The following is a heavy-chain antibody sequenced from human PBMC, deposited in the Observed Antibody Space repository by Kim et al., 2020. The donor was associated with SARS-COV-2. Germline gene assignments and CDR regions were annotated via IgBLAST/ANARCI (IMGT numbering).Heavy chain of an antibody. CDR2: ISSDRRKI. CDR1: GLTFSTYN. Sequence: GGSLRLSCVASGLTFSTYNMNWVRQAPGKGLEWISYISSDRRKIYYADSVKGRFTISRDNARNSVYLQMNSLRDEDSAVYYCASLVAPPGHYWGQGTLVTVSS. V-gene: IGHV3-48*02. D-gene: IGHD2-15*01. J-gene: IGHJ4*02. CDR3: ASLVAPPGHY.